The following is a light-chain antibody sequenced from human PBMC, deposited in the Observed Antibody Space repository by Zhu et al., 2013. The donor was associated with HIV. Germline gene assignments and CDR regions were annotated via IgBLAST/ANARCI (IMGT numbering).Light chain of an antibody. Sequence: DIVMTQSPDSLAVSLGERATINCKSSQSVLHNSNNKNYLAWYQVKPGQPPKLFISWASTRESGVPDRFRGSGSGTDFTLTISSLQSEDYALYFCQQYNDWPPYTFGQGTKLEIK. CDR1: QSVLHNSNNKNY. CDR3: QQYNDWPPYT. J-gene: IGKJ2*01. CDR2: WAS. V-gene: IGKV4-1*01.